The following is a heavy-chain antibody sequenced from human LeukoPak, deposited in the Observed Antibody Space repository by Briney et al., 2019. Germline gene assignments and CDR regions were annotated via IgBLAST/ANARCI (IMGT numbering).Heavy chain of an antibody. CDR3: ARPLQEGWGFDI. D-gene: IGHD5-24*01. CDR1: GGTFSSYA. J-gene: IGHJ3*02. CDR2: IIPIFGTA. Sequence: ASVKVSCKASGGTFSSYAISWVRQAPGQGLEWMGGIIPIFGTANYAQKFQGRVTITTDESTSTAYMELSSLRSEDTAVYYCARPLQEGWGFDIWGQGTMVTVSS. V-gene: IGHV1-69*05.